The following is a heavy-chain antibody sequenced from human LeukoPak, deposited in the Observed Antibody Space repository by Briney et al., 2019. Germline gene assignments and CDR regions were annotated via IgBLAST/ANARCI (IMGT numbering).Heavy chain of an antibody. CDR3: ARSTYSTSADY. CDR2: IYFSGST. CDR1: GGPISSSNYY. Sequence: SETLSLTCTVSGGPISSSNYYWGWIRQPPGKGLEWIGIIYFSGSTYYNPSLKSRVTISVDTSKSQFSLKLSSVTAADTAMYYCARSTYSTSADYWGQGTLVTVSP. V-gene: IGHV4-39*01. J-gene: IGHJ4*02. D-gene: IGHD6-6*01.